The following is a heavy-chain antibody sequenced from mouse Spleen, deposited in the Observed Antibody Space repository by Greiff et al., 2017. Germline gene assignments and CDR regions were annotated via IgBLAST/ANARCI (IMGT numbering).Heavy chain of an antibody. CDR3: ARGDRYDDGLFAY. J-gene: IGHJ3*01. Sequence: VQLQQSGAELVRPGTSVKVSCKASGYAFTNYLIEWVKQRPGQGLEWIGVINPGSGGTNYNEKFKGKATLTADKSSSTAYMQLSSLTSEDSAVYFCARGDRYDDGLFAYWGQGTLVTVSA. D-gene: IGHD2-14*01. CDR2: INPGSGGT. V-gene: IGHV1-54*01. CDR1: GYAFTNYL.